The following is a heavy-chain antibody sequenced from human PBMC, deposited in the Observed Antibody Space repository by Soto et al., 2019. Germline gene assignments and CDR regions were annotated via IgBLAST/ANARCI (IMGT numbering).Heavy chain of an antibody. CDR3: AKDRGTCGRGGCYGHFHL. D-gene: IGHD2-21*01. CDR1: GFNFGHFG. J-gene: IGHJ1*01. V-gene: IGHV3-33*03. CDR2: IWYDGSNQ. Sequence: QVQLVESGGDVVQPGTSLRLSCSASGFNFGHFGMHWVRQAPGKGLEWVAIIWYDGSNQLYADFVGGRFTISRDNSRNTVYLQMNSLRAEDTAVYYCAKDRGTCGRGGCYGHFHLWGQGTPVTVSS.